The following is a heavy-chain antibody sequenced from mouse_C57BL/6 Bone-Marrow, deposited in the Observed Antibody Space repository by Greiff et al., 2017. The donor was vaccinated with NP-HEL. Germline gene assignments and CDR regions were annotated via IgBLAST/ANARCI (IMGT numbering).Heavy chain of an antibody. CDR1: GYAFTNYL. CDR2: INPGSGGT. CDR3: ARSLLGRGYFDY. D-gene: IGHD4-1*01. V-gene: IGHV1-54*01. Sequence: VQLQQSGAELVRPGTSVKVSCKASGYAFTNYLIEWVKQRPGQGLEWIGVINPGSGGTNYNEKFKGKATLTADISSSTAYMQLSSLTSEDSAVYFCARSLLGRGYFDYWGQGTTLTVSS. J-gene: IGHJ2*01.